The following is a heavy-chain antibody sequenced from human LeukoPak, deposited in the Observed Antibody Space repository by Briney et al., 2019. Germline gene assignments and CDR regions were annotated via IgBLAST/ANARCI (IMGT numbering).Heavy chain of an antibody. CDR3: AREDGYCSSTSCYTGAFDI. Sequence: GGSLRLSCAASGFTFDDYGMSWVRQAPGKGLEWVSGINWNGGSTGYADSVKGRFTISRDNAKNSLYLQMNSLRAEDTALYYCAREDGYCSSTSCYTGAFDIWGQGTMVTVPS. V-gene: IGHV3-20*04. CDR2: INWNGGST. CDR1: GFTFDDYG. D-gene: IGHD2-2*01. J-gene: IGHJ3*02.